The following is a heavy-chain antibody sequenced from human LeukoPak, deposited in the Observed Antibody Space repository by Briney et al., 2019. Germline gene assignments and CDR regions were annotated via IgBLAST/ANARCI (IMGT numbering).Heavy chain of an antibody. Sequence: SDTLSLTCTVSGACINNYYWIWIRQPAGKGLQWIGRMHTSGVTKYNPSLKSRVAMSIDKSKSQFSLNLRSVTAADTAVYFCARDPNRVTVTGDYFFDNWGRGTLVTVSS. J-gene: IGHJ4*02. CDR3: ARDPNRVTVTGDYFFDN. D-gene: IGHD7-27*01. CDR1: GACINNYY. V-gene: IGHV4-4*07. CDR2: MHTSGVT.